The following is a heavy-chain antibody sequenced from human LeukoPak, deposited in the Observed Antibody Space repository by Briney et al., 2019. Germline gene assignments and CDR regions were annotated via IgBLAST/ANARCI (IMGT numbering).Heavy chain of an antibody. Sequence: ASVKVSCKASGGTFSSYAISWVRQAPGQGLEWMGRIIPILGIANYAQKFQGRVTITADKSTSTSYMELSSLRSEDTAVYYCASGVVVTARSPYGMDVWGQGTTVTVSS. D-gene: IGHD2-21*02. CDR1: GGTFSSYA. CDR2: IIPILGIA. V-gene: IGHV1-69*04. J-gene: IGHJ6*02. CDR3: ASGVVVTARSPYGMDV.